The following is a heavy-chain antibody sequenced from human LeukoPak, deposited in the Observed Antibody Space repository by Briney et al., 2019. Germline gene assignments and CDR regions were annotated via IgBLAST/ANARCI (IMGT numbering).Heavy chain of an antibody. CDR3: AREVSITGTTYPPAYYYYMDV. Sequence: GASVKVSCKASGYTFTSYYMHWVRQAPGQGLERMGIINPSGGSTSYAQKFQGRVTMTRDTSTSTVYMELSSLRSEDTAVYYCAREVSITGTTYPPAYYYYMDVWGKGTTVTVSS. CDR2: INPSGGST. CDR1: GYTFTSYY. V-gene: IGHV1-46*01. D-gene: IGHD1-7*01. J-gene: IGHJ6*03.